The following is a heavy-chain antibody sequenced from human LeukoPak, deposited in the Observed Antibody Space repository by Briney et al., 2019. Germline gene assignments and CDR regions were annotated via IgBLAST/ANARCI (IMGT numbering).Heavy chain of an antibody. CDR3: ARSHPQFDAFDI. Sequence: GGSLRLSCAASGFTVSSNYMSWVRQAPGKGLEWVSVIYSGGSTYYADSVKGRFTISRDNSKNTLYLQINSLRAEDTAVYYCARSHPQFDAFDIWGQGTMVTVSS. J-gene: IGHJ3*02. V-gene: IGHV3-53*01. D-gene: IGHD5-24*01. CDR2: IYSGGST. CDR1: GFTVSSNY.